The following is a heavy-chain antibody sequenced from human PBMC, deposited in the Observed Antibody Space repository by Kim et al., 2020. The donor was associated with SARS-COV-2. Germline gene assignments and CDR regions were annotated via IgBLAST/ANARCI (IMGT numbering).Heavy chain of an antibody. Sequence: LKSRVTISVDTSKNQFSLKLSSVTAADTAVYYCARYRAAAGTYYYYGMDVWGQGTTVTVSS. D-gene: IGHD6-13*01. CDR3: ARYRAAAGTYYYYGMDV. V-gene: IGHV4-30-2*04. J-gene: IGHJ6*02.